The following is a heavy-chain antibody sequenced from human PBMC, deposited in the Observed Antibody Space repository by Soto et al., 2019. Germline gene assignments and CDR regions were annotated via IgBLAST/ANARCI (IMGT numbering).Heavy chain of an antibody. CDR1: GFTFSSYA. CDR3: ARGGNLWFGEPFDY. D-gene: IGHD3-10*01. J-gene: IGHJ4*02. V-gene: IGHV3-30-3*01. CDR2: ISYDGSNK. Sequence: QVQLVESGGGVVQPGRSLRLSCAASGFTFSSYAMHWVRQAPGKGLERVAVISYDGSNKYYADSVKGRFTISRDNSKNTLYLQMNSLRAEDTALYYCARGGNLWFGEPFDYWGQGTLVTVSS.